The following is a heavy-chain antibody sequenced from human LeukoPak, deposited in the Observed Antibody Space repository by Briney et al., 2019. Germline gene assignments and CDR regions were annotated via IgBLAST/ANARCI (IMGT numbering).Heavy chain of an antibody. V-gene: IGHV4-34*01. J-gene: IGHJ5*02. CDR3: ARGGGYCTNNVCPPWFDP. CDR1: GVSFSGFY. CDR2: INHSGST. D-gene: IGHD2-8*01. Sequence: SETLSLTCSVYGVSFSGFYWNWIRQPPGKGLEWIGEINHSGSTHYSPSLKSRLSISVDPSKNQFSLKLSSVTAADTAVYYCARGGGYCTNNVCPPWFDPWGQGALVTVSS.